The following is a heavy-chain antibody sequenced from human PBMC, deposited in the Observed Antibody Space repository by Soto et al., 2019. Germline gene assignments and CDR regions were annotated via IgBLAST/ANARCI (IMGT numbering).Heavy chain of an antibody. CDR2: IYPGDSDT. D-gene: IGHD4-17*01. V-gene: IGHV5-51*01. CDR3: ARRGPGDYSSFNCFDP. J-gene: IGHJ5*02. CDR1: GYSFTSYW. Sequence: PGESMKISCKGSGYSFTSYWIGWVRPMPGKGLEWMGIIYPGDSDTRYSPSFQGQVTISADKSISTAYLQWSSLKASDTAMYYCARRGPGDYSSFNCFDPWGQGTLVTVSS.